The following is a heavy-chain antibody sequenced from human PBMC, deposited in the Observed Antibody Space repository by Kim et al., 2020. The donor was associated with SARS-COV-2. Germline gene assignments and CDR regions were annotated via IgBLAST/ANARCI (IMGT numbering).Heavy chain of an antibody. D-gene: IGHD3-10*01. CDR1: GYTFTGYY. CDR3: ARGGVLLLWFGELRAKRYYYYGMDV. CDR2: INPNSGGT. V-gene: IGHV1-2*04. J-gene: IGHJ6*02. Sequence: ASVKVSCKASGYTFTGYYMHWVRQAPGQGLEWMGWINPNSGGTNYAQKFQGWVTMTRDTSISTAYMELSRLRSDDTAVYYCARGGVLLLWFGELRAKRYYYYGMDVWGQGTTVTVSS.